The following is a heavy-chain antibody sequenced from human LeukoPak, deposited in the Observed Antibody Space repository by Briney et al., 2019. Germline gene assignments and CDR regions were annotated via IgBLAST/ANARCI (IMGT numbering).Heavy chain of an antibody. CDR2: ISYDGSNK. Sequence: SGRSLRLSCAASGFTFSSYAMHWVRQAPGKGLEWVAVISYDGSNKYYADSVKGRFTISRDNSKNTLYLQMNSLRAEDTAVYYCARERAYCGGDCYSPLGYWGQGTLVTVSS. V-gene: IGHV3-30*01. CDR1: GFTFSSYA. D-gene: IGHD2-21*02. J-gene: IGHJ4*02. CDR3: ARERAYCGGDCYSPLGY.